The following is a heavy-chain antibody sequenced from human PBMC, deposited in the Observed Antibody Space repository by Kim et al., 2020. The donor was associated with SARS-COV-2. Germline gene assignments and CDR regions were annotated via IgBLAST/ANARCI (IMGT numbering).Heavy chain of an antibody. J-gene: IGHJ4*02. CDR1: GFTFSSYA. CDR2: ISGSGGST. V-gene: IGHV3-23*01. D-gene: IGHD3-10*01. CDR3: AKALYSDYYGSGSYSLYYFDY. Sequence: GGSLRLSCAASGFTFSSYAMSWVRQAPGKGLEWVSAISGSGGSTYYADSVKGRFTISRDNSKNTLYLQMNSLRAEDTAVYYCAKALYSDYYGSGSYSLYYFDYWGQGTLVTVSS.